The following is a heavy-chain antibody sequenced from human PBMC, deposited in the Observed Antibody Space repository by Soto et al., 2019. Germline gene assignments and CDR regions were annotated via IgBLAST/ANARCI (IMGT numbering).Heavy chain of an antibody. CDR1: GGTLSSYA. J-gene: IGHJ1*01. CDR3: ARHVYYSSGRHIEYFQH. Sequence: SVKVSCKASGGTLSSYAISWVRQAPGQGLEWMGGIIPIFGTANYAQKFQGRVTITADESTSTAYMELSSLRSEDTAVYYCARHVYYSSGRHIEYFQHWGQGTLVTVSS. CDR2: IIPIFGTA. V-gene: IGHV1-69*13. D-gene: IGHD3-22*01.